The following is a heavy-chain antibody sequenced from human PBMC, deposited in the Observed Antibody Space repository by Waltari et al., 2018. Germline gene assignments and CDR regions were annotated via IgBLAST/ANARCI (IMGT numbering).Heavy chain of an antibody. V-gene: IGHV4-34*01. J-gene: IGHJ3*02. CDR1: GGSFSVYY. CDR3: ARGQLGIDAFDI. D-gene: IGHD7-27*01. CDR2: INHSGST. Sequence: QVQLQQWGAGLLKPSETLSLTCAVYGGSFSVYYWSWIRQPPGKGLEWIGEINHSGSTNYNPSLKSRVTISVDTSKNQFSLKLSSVTAADTAVYYCARGQLGIDAFDIWGQGTMVTVSS.